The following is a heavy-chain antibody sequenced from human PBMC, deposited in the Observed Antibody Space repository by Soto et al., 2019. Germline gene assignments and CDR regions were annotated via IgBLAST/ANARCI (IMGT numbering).Heavy chain of an antibody. Sequence: ASVKVSCKASGYTFTSYGISWVRQAPGQGLGWMGRLNPSGGSTKYAQKLQGRVTLTRDTSTSTVHMELSSLRSEDTAVYYCARLLAPYCGGDCSSGFDYWGQGTLVTVSS. J-gene: IGHJ4*02. V-gene: IGHV1-46*01. CDR2: LNPSGGST. D-gene: IGHD2-21*02. CDR1: GYTFTSYG. CDR3: ARLLAPYCGGDCSSGFDY.